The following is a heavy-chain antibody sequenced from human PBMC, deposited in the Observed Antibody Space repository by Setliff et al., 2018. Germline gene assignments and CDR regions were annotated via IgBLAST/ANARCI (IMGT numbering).Heavy chain of an antibody. CDR1: GYTFTSYD. J-gene: IGHJ3*02. CDR3: ASSFLVDTAMVTLLDAFDI. V-gene: IGHV1-8*02. D-gene: IGHD5-18*01. CDR2: MNPNSGNT. Sequence: ASVKVSCKASGYTFTSYDINWVRQATGQGLEWMGWMNPNSGNTGYAQKFQGRVTMTRNTSISTAYMELSSLRSEDTAVYYCASSFLVDTAMVTLLDAFDIWGQGTMVTVSS.